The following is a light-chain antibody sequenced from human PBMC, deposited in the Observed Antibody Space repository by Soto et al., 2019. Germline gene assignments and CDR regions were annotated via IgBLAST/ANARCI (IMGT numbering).Light chain of an antibody. CDR3: QQSYSTPQT. Sequence: EIVLTHSPGTLSLSPVERATLSFSSSQSVSGSYLAWYQQKPGQAPRLLIYGASSRATGIPDRFSGSGSGTVFTLTISRLEPEDFATYYCQQSYSTPQTFGQGTKVDIK. CDR1: QSVSGSY. CDR2: GAS. V-gene: IGKV3-20*01. J-gene: IGKJ1*01.